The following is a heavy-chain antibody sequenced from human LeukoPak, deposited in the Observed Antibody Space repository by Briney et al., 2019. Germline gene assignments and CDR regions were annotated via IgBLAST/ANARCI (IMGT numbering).Heavy chain of an antibody. CDR3: ARNSCPSGSCYDNRGYFDY. D-gene: IGHD2-15*01. Sequence: SSETLSLTCTVSGGSINNYYWSWIRQPAGKGLEWIGLIYSSGSTSYNPSLKSRVTMSVDTSKKQFSLRLSSVTAADTAVYYCARNSCPSGSCYDNRGYFDYWGQGTLVTVSS. V-gene: IGHV4-4*07. J-gene: IGHJ4*02. CDR1: GGSINNYY. CDR2: IYSSGST.